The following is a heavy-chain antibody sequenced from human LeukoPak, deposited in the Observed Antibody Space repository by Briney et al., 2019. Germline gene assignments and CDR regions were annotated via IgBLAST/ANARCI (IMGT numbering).Heavy chain of an antibody. J-gene: IGHJ6*03. CDR3: AKGISVYYYYYMDV. Sequence: GGSLRLSCAASGFTVSSNYMSWVRQAPGKGLEWVSVIYGGGSTDYADSVKGRFTISRDNLKNTLYLQMNSLRAEDTAVYYCAKGISVYYYYYMDVWGKGTTVTISS. V-gene: IGHV3-53*01. CDR1: GFTVSSNY. CDR2: IYGGGST.